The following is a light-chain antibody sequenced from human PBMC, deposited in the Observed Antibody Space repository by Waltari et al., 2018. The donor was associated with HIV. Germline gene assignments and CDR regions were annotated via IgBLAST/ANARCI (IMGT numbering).Light chain of an antibody. CDR1: QSSLYKLNNTTC. CDR3: QQYYGSPRT. V-gene: IGKV4-1*01. J-gene: IGKJ1*01. CDR2: CDS. Sequence: DLVMTQPPDSLPVSLGARATINCKSSQSSLYKLNNTTCLAWYQQKPGQPRKLLIYCDSTRASGVPHRFSGSGSAADCTRYISDLQAEDVAVYYCQQYYGSPRTFGQGTRVEIK.